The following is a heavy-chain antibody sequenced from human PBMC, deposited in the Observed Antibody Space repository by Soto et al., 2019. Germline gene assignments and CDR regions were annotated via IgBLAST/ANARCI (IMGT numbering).Heavy chain of an antibody. Sequence: SETLSLTCTVSGGSISSGGYYWSWIRQHPGKGLEWIGYIYYSGSTYYNPSLKSRVTISVDTFKNQFSLKLSSVTAADTAVYYCARELGELSSNWFDPWGQGTLVTVSS. CDR2: IYYSGST. J-gene: IGHJ5*02. D-gene: IGHD3-16*02. CDR3: ARELGELSSNWFDP. V-gene: IGHV4-31*02. CDR1: GGSISSGGYY.